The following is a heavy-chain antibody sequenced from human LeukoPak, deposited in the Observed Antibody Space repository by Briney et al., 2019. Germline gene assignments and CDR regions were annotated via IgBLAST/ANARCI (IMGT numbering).Heavy chain of an antibody. CDR2: ISSSSNTI. D-gene: IGHD4-17*01. V-gene: IGHV3-48*01. CDR3: AREREHDYGTDY. CDR1: GFTFSAYA. J-gene: IGHJ4*02. Sequence: PGGSLRLSCAVSGFTFSAYAMNWVRQAPGKGLEWVSYISSSSNTIDYADSVKGRFTMSRDNAKNSLYLLMNSLRGEDTAVYYCAREREHDYGTDYWGQGTLVTVSS.